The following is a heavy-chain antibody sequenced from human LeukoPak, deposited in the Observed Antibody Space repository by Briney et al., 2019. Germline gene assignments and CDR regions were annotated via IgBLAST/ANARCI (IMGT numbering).Heavy chain of an antibody. CDR1: RFTFSNYE. D-gene: IGHD3-10*01. Sequence: GGSLRLSCAASRFTFSNYEMNWVRQAPGKGLEWVSYISSSGSTIYYADSVKGRFTISRDNSKNTLYLQMNSLRAEDTAVYYCAKGGYGSGSYFAGFDYWGQGTLVTVSS. V-gene: IGHV3-48*03. CDR2: ISSSGSTI. CDR3: AKGGYGSGSYFAGFDY. J-gene: IGHJ4*02.